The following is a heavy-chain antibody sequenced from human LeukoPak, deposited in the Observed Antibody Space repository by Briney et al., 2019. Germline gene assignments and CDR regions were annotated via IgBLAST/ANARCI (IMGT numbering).Heavy chain of an antibody. D-gene: IGHD5-18*01. CDR1: GFTFSSYS. J-gene: IGHJ4*02. CDR2: ISSSSSYI. Sequence: GGSLRLSCAASGFTFSSYSMNWVRQAPGKGLEWVSSISSSSSYIYYADSVKGRFTISRDNAKDSLYLQMNSLRAEDTAVYYCASPTGGGYSYGYFDYWGQGTLVTVSS. V-gene: IGHV3-21*01. CDR3: ASPTGGGYSYGYFDY.